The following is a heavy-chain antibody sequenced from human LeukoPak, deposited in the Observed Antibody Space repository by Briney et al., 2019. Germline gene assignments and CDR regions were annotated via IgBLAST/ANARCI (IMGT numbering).Heavy chain of an antibody. J-gene: IGHJ4*02. CDR1: GGSISSYY. D-gene: IGHD2-2*01. CDR2: IYYSGST. Sequence: PSETLSLTCTVSGGSISSYYWSWIRQPPGKGLEWIGYIYYSGSTNYNPSLKSRVTISVDTSKNQFSLKLSSVTAADTAVYYCARANCCSTSCKFDYWGQGTLVTVSS. V-gene: IGHV4-59*01. CDR3: ARANCCSTSCKFDY.